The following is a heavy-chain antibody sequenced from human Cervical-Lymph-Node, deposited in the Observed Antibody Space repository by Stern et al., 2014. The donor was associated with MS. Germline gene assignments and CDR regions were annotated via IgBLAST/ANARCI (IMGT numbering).Heavy chain of an antibody. J-gene: IGHJ5*02. V-gene: IGHV5-10-1*03. D-gene: IGHD6-6*01. CDR3: VRHDDGRSSEPGP. Sequence: VQLVQSGAEVKRPGESLRISCTGSGYSFTYFWISWVRQLPGKGLEWMGRIDPKDSYTNYSPSFQGRVTISADKSINTAYLQWSSLEASDTAIYFCVRHDDGRSSEPGPWGQGTLVTVSS. CDR1: GYSFTYFW. CDR2: IDPKDSYT.